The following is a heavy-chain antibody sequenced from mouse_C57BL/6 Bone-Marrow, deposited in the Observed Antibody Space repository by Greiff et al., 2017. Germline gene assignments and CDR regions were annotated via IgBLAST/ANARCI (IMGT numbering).Heavy chain of an antibody. Sequence: EVKVVESGGGLVQPKGSLKLSCAASGFSFNTYAMNWVRQAPGKGLEWVARIRSKSNNYATYYADSVKDRFTISRDDSESMLYLQMNNLKTEDTAMYYCVRHKYDERGYYAMDYWGQGTSVTVSS. J-gene: IGHJ4*01. D-gene: IGHD2-14*01. CDR3: VRHKYDERGYYAMDY. CDR1: GFSFNTYA. CDR2: IRSKSNNYAT. V-gene: IGHV10-1*01.